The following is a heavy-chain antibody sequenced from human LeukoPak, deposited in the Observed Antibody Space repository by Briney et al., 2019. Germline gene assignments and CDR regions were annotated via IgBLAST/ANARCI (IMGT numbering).Heavy chain of an antibody. V-gene: IGHV3-74*01. J-gene: IGHJ4*02. CDR1: GFTFRDYR. CDR2: INTDGSFT. D-gene: IGHD1-26*01. CDR3: AREAKVGGALQY. Sequence: GGSLRLSCAASGFTFRDYRIHWVRQAPGKGLVWVSRINTDGSFTRCADSVQGRFTISRDTAKNTLFLQMNSLRSDDTAVCYCAREAKVGGALQYWGQGILVTVST.